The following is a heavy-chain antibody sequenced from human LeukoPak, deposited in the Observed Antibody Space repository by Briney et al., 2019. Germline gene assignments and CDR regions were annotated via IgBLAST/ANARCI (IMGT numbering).Heavy chain of an antibody. J-gene: IGHJ5*02. Sequence: PGGSLRLSCAASGFTFSNYWMMWVRQAPGKGREWVGNIKQDGSEKRYADSVRGRFTISRDNAKTSLYLKMNSLRAEDTAVFYCARAADPWLQLTWGQGSLVTVSS. CDR1: GFTFSNYW. V-gene: IGHV3-7*04. CDR2: IKQDGSEK. D-gene: IGHD5-24*01. CDR3: ARAADPWLQLT.